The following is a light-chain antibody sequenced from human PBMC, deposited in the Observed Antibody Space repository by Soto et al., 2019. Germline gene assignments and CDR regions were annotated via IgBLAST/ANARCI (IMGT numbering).Light chain of an antibody. J-gene: IGKJ2*02. V-gene: IGKV3-15*01. CDR1: QSVSSN. Sequence: EIVMTQSPATLSVSPGERATLSCRASQSVSSNLAWYQQQAGQTPRLLIYDASTRATGIPARFSGSGSGTEFTLTISSLQSEDFAVYYCQQYYNRPPCTFGQGTKLEIK. CDR2: DAS. CDR3: QQYYNRPPCT.